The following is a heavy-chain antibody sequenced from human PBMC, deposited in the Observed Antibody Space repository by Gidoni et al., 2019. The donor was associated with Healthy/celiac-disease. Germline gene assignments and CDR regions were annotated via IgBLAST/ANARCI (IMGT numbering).Heavy chain of an antibody. D-gene: IGHD3-3*01. CDR3: ARDPNTIFGVVTSFDY. Sequence: QVQLVESGGGVVQPGRSLRLSCAASGFTFSNYCMHWVRQAPGKGLEWVAVIWYDGSNKYYADSVKGRFTISRDNSKNTLYLQMNSLRAEDTAVYYCARDPNTIFGVVTSFDYWGQGTLVTVSS. CDR1: GFTFSNYC. V-gene: IGHV3-33*01. J-gene: IGHJ4*02. CDR2: IWYDGSNK.